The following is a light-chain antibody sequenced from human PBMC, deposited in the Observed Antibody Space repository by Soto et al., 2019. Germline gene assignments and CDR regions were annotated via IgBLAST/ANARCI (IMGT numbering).Light chain of an antibody. J-gene: IGLJ3*02. CDR2: EVS. CDR1: SSDVGGYNY. Sequence: QSALTQPPSASGSPGQSVTISCTGTSSDVGGYNYVSWYQQRPGKAPKLMIYEVSKRPSGVPDRFSGSKSGNTASLTVSGLQAEDEADYYCSSYAGSNNVFGGGTKVTVL. V-gene: IGLV2-8*01. CDR3: SSYAGSNNV.